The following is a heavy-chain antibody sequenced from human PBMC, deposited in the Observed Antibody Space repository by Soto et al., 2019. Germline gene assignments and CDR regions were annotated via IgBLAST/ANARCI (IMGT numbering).Heavy chain of an antibody. V-gene: IGHV4-34*01. Sequence: TLSLTCDVYGGSFSCYYWSWIRQPPGKGLEWIGEINHSGSTNYNPSLKSRVTISVDTSKNQFSLKLSSVTAADTAVYYCARPYYGSTDSLGYYYMDVWGNGTTVTVSS. D-gene: IGHD3-3*01. CDR3: ARPYYGSTDSLGYYYMDV. CDR1: GGSFSCYY. J-gene: IGHJ6*03. CDR2: INHSGST.